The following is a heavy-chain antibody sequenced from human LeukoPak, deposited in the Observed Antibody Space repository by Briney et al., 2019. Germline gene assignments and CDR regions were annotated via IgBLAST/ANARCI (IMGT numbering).Heavy chain of an antibody. V-gene: IGHV3-23*01. CDR2: ITGGGTT. Sequence: GGSLRLSCAASGFTFSSHGMNWVRQAPGKGLEWVSGITGGGTTYYADSVKGRVTISRDNSKNTLYLQMNSLRAEDTAVYYCAKGLGELSFFTWGQGTLVTVSS. J-gene: IGHJ5*02. D-gene: IGHD3-16*02. CDR1: GFTFSSHG. CDR3: AKGLGELSFFT.